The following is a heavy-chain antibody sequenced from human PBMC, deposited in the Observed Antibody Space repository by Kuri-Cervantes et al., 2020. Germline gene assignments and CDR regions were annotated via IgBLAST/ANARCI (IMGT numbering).Heavy chain of an antibody. CDR2: VNAGNGNT. CDR3: ARERITMIVVDPMGGMDV. J-gene: IGHJ6*02. D-gene: IGHD3-22*01. V-gene: IGHV1-3*01. CDR1: GYTFTSYA. Sequence: ASVKVSCKASGYTFTSYAMHWVRQAPGQRLEWMGWVNAGNGNTKYSQKFQGRVSITRDTSASTAYMELSSLRSEDTAVYYCARERITMIVVDPMGGMDVWGQGTTVTVSS.